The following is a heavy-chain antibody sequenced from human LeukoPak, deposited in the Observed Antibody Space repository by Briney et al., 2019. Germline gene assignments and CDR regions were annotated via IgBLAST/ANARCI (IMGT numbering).Heavy chain of an antibody. CDR3: AREGEAAFDY. Sequence: PSETLSLTCTVSGGSISSYYWSWIRQPPGKGLEWIGYIYYSGSTNYNPSLKSRVTISVDTSKNQFSLKLSSVTAADTAVYYCAREGEAAFDYWGQGTLVTVSS. J-gene: IGHJ4*02. V-gene: IGHV4-59*01. CDR1: GGSISSYY. CDR2: IYYSGST. D-gene: IGHD3-10*01.